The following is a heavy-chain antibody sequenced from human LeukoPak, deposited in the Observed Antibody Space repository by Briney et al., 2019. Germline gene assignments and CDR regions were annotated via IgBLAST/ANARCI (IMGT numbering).Heavy chain of an antibody. D-gene: IGHD6-19*01. CDR3: AKGPLIEVAGTTWHY. J-gene: IGHJ4*02. CDR1: GFTFSSYA. V-gene: IGHV3-23*01. CDR2: ISGSGGST. Sequence: GGSLRLSCAASGFTFSSYAMTWVRQAPGKGLEWVLAISGSGGSTYYADSVKGRFTISRGNSKNTLYLQMNSLRVEDTAVYYCAKGPLIEVAGTTWHYWGQGTLVTVSS.